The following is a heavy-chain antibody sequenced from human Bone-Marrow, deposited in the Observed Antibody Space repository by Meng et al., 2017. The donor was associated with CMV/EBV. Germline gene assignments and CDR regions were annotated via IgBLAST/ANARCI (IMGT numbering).Heavy chain of an antibody. CDR1: GFTFSSYA. CDR3: AKGLSGTTGSDY. J-gene: IGHJ4*02. CDR2: ISYDGSNK. D-gene: IGHD1-7*01. V-gene: IGHV3-30*04. Sequence: GESLKISCAASGFTFSSYAMHWVRQAPGKGLEWVAVISYDGSNKYYADSVKGRFTISRDNSKNTLYLQMNSLRAEDTAVYYCAKGLSGTTGSDYWGQGTLVTVSS.